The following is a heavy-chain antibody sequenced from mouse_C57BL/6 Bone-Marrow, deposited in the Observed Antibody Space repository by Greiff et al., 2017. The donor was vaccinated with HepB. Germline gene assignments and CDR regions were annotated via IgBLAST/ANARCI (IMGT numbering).Heavy chain of an antibody. CDR3: TYTYYFDY. V-gene: IGHV14-4*01. CDR1: GFNIKDDY. Sequence: EVQLQQSGAELVGPGASVKLSCTASGFNIKDDYMHWVKQRPEQGLEWIGWIDPENGDTEYASKFQGKATITADTSSNTAYLQLSSLTSEDTAVYYCTYTYYFDYWGQGTTLTVSS. J-gene: IGHJ2*01. CDR2: IDPENGDT.